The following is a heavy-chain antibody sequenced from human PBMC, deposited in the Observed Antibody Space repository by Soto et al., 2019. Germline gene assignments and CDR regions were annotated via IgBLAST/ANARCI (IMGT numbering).Heavy chain of an antibody. V-gene: IGHV4-4*07. CDR2: IYTSGST. CDR1: GGSISSYY. CDR3: ARDGTVDAYYYYGMDV. J-gene: IGHJ6*01. Sequence: SETLSLTCTVSGGSISSYYWSWIRQPAGKGLEWIGRIYTSGSTNYNPSLKSRVTMSVDPSKNQFSLKLSSVTAADTAVYYCARDGTVDAYYYYGMDVWGQGTTVTVSS. D-gene: IGHD4-17*01.